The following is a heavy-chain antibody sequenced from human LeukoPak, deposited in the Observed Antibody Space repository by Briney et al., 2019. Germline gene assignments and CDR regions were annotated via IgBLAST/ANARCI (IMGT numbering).Heavy chain of an antibody. CDR2: IYYSGST. J-gene: IGHJ6*04. CDR1: GGSISSGDYY. CDR3: ARGAGYSGYDWYYYYGMDV. V-gene: IGHV4-30-4*01. Sequence: SPTLSLTCTVSGGSISSGDYYWSWIRQPPGKGLEWIGYIYYSGSTYYNPSLKSRVTISVDTSKNQFSLKLSSVTAADTAVYYCARGAGYSGYDWYYYYGMDVWGKGTTVTVSS. D-gene: IGHD5-12*01.